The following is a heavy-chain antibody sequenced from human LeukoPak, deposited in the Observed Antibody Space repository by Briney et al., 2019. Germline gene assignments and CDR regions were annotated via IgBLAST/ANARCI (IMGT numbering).Heavy chain of an antibody. Sequence: PGGSLRLSCAASGFTFSSYAMSWVRQAPGKGLEWVSAISGTGGNTYYADPVKGRFTISRDNSKNTLYLQMNSLRDEDTAVYYCAKAQSSGFYWYFDCWGQGTLVTVSS. D-gene: IGHD3-22*01. CDR2: ISGTGGNT. J-gene: IGHJ4*02. CDR3: AKAQSSGFYWYFDC. V-gene: IGHV3-23*01. CDR1: GFTFSSYA.